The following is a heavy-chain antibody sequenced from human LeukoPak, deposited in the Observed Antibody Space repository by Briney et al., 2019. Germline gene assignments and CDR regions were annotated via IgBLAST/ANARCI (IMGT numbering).Heavy chain of an antibody. Sequence: ASVKDSCKASGYIYTAYYLHWVRQAPGQGLEWMGWINPNNGGTNYAQKFQGRVTMTRDTSISTAYMELRRLRSDDTAVYYCARDTGRYFDYWGQGTLVTVSS. CDR3: ARDTGRYFDY. CDR2: INPNNGGT. CDR1: GYIYTAYY. V-gene: IGHV1-2*02. J-gene: IGHJ4*01. D-gene: IGHD1-14*01.